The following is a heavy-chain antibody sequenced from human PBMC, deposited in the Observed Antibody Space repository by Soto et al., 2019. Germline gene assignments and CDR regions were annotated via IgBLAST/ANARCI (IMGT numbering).Heavy chain of an antibody. CDR1: GGSISNSNYY. J-gene: IGHJ6*02. Sequence: PSETLSLTCTVSGGSISNSNYYWGWIRQPPGKGLEWIGSIYYSGNTYYNPSLKSRVTMSVDTSKNQFSLRLSSVTAADTAVYYRARLEGTGTSYGMDVWGQGTTVTVSS. D-gene: IGHD1-1*01. CDR2: IYYSGNT. V-gene: IGHV4-39*01. CDR3: ARLEGTGTSYGMDV.